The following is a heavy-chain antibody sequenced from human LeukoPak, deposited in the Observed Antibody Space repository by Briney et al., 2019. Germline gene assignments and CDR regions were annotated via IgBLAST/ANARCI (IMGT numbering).Heavy chain of an antibody. CDR1: GFTFSSYW. CDR3: AKYSPAYYDILTELDY. J-gene: IGHJ4*02. D-gene: IGHD3-9*01. Sequence: GGSLRLSCAASGFTFSSYWMSWVRQAPGKGLEWVSAISGSGGSTYYADSVKGRFTISRDNSKNTLYLQMNSLRAEDTAVYYCAKYSPAYYDILTELDYWGQGTLVTVSS. CDR2: ISGSGGST. V-gene: IGHV3-23*01.